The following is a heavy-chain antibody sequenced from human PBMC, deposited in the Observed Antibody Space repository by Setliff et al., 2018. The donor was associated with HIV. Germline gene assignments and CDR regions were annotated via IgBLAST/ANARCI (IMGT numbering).Heavy chain of an antibody. CDR2: ISSSGGTI. CDR3: SKDKFTFTVVRGVIDS. CDR1: GFTFSRYE. Sequence: GGSLRLSCAASGFTFSRYEMNWVRQAPGKGLEWVSYISSSGGTIYYADSVKGRFTISRDNAKNSLYLQMNSLRAEDTALYYCSKDKFTFTVVRGVIDSWGQGTMVTVSS. J-gene: IGHJ4*02. V-gene: IGHV3-48*03. D-gene: IGHD3-10*01.